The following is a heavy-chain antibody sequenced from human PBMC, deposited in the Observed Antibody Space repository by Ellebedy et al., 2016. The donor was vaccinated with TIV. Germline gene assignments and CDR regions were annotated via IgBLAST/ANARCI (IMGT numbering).Heavy chain of an antibody. Sequence: AASVKVSCKASGGTFSTYPISWVRQAPGQGLEWMGGVIPIIGAVNYAQDFQGRVTITADAFTYTSHMLLSSLRSDDTAIYYCVRIEDGGWALDHWGQGTLVTVSS. CDR2: VIPIIGAV. D-gene: IGHD6-19*01. CDR3: VRIEDGGWALDH. V-gene: IGHV1-69*13. J-gene: IGHJ4*02. CDR1: GGTFSTYP.